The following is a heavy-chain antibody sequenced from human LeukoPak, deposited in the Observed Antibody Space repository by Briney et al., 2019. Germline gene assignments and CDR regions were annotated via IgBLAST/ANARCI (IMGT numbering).Heavy chain of an antibody. CDR2: IWYDGSNK. V-gene: IGHV3-33*01. CDR3: ARDSLRSYCSSTSCYHNWFDP. D-gene: IGHD2-2*01. CDR1: GFTFSSYG. Sequence: GGSLRLSCAASGFTFSSYGMHWVRQAPGKGLEWVAVIWYDGSNKYYADSVKGRFTISRDNSKNTLYLRMNSLRAEDTAVYYCARDSLRSYCSSTSCYHNWFDPWGQGTLVTVSS. J-gene: IGHJ5*02.